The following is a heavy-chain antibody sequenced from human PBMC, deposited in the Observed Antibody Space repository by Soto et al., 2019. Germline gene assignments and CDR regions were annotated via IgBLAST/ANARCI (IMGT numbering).Heavy chain of an antibody. CDR3: ARYRVVISYYGMDV. CDR2: IKQDGSEK. Sequence: SLRLSCAASGFTFSSYWMSWVRQAPGKGLEWVANIKQDGSEKYYVDSVKGRFTISRDNAKNSLYLQMNSLRAEDTAVYYCARYRVVISYYGMDVWGQGTTVTFSS. J-gene: IGHJ6*02. CDR1: GFTFSSYW. V-gene: IGHV3-7*01. D-gene: IGHD3-22*01.